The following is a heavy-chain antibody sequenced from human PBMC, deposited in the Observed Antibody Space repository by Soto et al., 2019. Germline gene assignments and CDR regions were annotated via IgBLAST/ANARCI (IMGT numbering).Heavy chain of an antibody. D-gene: IGHD3-3*01. CDR1: GFSLTTSGVG. J-gene: IGHJ4*02. V-gene: IGHV2-5*02. Sequence: QITLNESGPTGVRPTEPLTLTCRFSGFSLTTSGVGVGWIRQSPGKAPEWLALIYWDDDKRYSASLKSRLTITKDTSTNQMVPTVSDMDPTDTATYYCAHRVLLTVLGLVTTTAIYFDIWGQGTPVAVSS. CDR2: IYWDDDK. CDR3: AHRVLLTVLGLVTTTAIYFDI.